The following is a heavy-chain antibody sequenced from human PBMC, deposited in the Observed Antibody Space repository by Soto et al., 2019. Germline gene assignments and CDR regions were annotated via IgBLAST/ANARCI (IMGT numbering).Heavy chain of an antibody. CDR3: TRWEWESYYQDF. J-gene: IGHJ4*02. V-gene: IGHV4-31*03. CDR1: GGSISSGGYY. CDR2: IYYSGDT. D-gene: IGHD1-26*01. Sequence: QVQLQESGPGLVKPSQTLSLTCTVSGGSISSGGYYWGWIRPHPGKGLEWIGYIYYSGDTYSNPSLKSRKTQSLDPSKNQFSLKLSSVTAADTAVYCSTRWEWESYYQDFWGQGTLGTVS.